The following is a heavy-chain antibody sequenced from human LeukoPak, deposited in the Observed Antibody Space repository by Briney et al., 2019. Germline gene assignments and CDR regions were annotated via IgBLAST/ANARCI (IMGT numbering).Heavy chain of an antibody. V-gene: IGHV3-7*01. J-gene: IGHJ4*02. CDR2: KQDGSEK. Sequence: KQDGSEKYYVDSVKGRFTISRDNAKNSLYLQMNSLGAEDTAVYYCARDDSSSWYPLGYWGQGTLVTVSS. CDR3: ARDDSSSWYPLGY. D-gene: IGHD6-13*01.